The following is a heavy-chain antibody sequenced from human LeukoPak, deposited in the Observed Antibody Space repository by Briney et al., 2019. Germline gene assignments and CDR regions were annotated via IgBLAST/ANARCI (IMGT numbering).Heavy chain of an antibody. CDR1: GFTFSSYG. Sequence: SGGSLRLSCAASGFTFSSYGMHWVRQAPGKGLEWVAVIWYDGSNKYYADSVKGRFTISRDNPKNTLYLQLNSLRAEDTAIYYCAKIQGYFDYWGQGTLVTVSS. V-gene: IGHV3-33*06. CDR2: IWYDGSNK. J-gene: IGHJ4*02. CDR3: AKIQGYFDY.